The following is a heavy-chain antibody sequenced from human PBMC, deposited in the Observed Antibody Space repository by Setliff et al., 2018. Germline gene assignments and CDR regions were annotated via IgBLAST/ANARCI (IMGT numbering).Heavy chain of an antibody. J-gene: IGHJ4*02. D-gene: IGHD3-3*01. CDR2: MYSSGST. V-gene: IGHV4-39*01. CDR3: ASHPRVTIFGVVALDY. Sequence: SETLSLTCAVYGGSFSGYYWGWIRQPPGKGLEWIGSMYSSGSTYYNPSLKSRVTISVDTSQNQFSLKLSSVTAADTAAYYCASHPRVTIFGVVALDYWGQGILVTVSS. CDR1: GGSFSGYY.